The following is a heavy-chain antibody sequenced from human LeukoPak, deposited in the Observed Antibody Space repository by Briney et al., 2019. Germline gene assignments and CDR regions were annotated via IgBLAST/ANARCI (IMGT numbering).Heavy chain of an antibody. CDR1: GGSISDYY. Sequence: PSETLSLTCTVSGGSISDYYWSWIRQPPGKGLEWIGEINHSGSTNYNPSLKSRVTISVDTSKNQFSLKLSSVTAADTAVYYCARRGLLLRYFDLWGRGTLVTVSS. CDR3: ARRGLLLRYFDL. CDR2: INHSGST. V-gene: IGHV4-34*01. J-gene: IGHJ2*01. D-gene: IGHD1-26*01.